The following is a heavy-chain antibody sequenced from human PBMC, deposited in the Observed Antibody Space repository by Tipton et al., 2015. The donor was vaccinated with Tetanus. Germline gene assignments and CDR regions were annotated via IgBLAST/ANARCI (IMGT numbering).Heavy chain of an antibody. CDR1: GFTFSSYA. CDR3: VKGGTWRYCSSTSCGAFDI. CDR2: ISSNGGST. V-gene: IGHV3-64D*08. D-gene: IGHD2-2*01. Sequence: SLRLSCSASGFTFSSYAMHWVRQAPGKGLEYVSAISSNGGSTYYADSVKGRFTISRDNSKNTLYLQMSSLRAEDTAVYYCVKGGTWRYCSSTSCGAFDIWGQGTMVTVSS. J-gene: IGHJ3*02.